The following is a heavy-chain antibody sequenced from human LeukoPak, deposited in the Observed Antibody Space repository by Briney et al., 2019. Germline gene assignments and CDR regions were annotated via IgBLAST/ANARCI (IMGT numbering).Heavy chain of an antibody. V-gene: IGHV1-8*01. CDR1: GYTFTSYD. J-gene: IGHJ5*02. D-gene: IGHD2-2*01. Sequence: ASVKVSCKASGYTFTSYDINWVRPATGQGVERMGWMNPNSGNTGYAQKFQGRVTMTRNTSISTAYMELSSLRSEDTAVYYCARGSIVVVPAAKGGWFDPWGQGTLVTVSS. CDR2: MNPNSGNT. CDR3: ARGSIVVVPAAKGGWFDP.